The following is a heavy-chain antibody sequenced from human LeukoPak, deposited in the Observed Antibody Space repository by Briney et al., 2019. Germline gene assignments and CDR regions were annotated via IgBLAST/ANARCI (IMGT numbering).Heavy chain of an antibody. V-gene: IGHV3-74*01. CDR1: GFTFSSHW. D-gene: IGHD3-10*01. J-gene: IGHJ5*02. Sequence: GGSLRLSCAASGFTFSSHWMHWARQAPGKGLVWVSRINGDETSTAYADSVKGRFTISRDNAKNTLYLQMNSLRADDTAVYYCAYYGSGSPRFDPWGQGTLVTVSS. CDR2: INGDETST. CDR3: AYYGSGSPRFDP.